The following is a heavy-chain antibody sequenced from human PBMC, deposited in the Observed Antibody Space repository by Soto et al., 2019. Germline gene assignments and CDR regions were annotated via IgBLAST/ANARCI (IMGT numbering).Heavy chain of an antibody. V-gene: IGHV1-8*01. CDR3: ARRALAGHWFDA. CDR1: GYHFTSYD. D-gene: IGHD6-19*01. J-gene: IGHJ5*02. CDR2: MSHHSGNT. Sequence: QVQLVQSGAEVKKPGASVKVSCKASGYHFTSYDINWVRQAAGQGLEWMGWMSHHSGNTGSPQKFQGRVTMTRNSSISTAYMELSSLRSEDTAVYYGARRALAGHWFDAWGQGTLVTVSS.